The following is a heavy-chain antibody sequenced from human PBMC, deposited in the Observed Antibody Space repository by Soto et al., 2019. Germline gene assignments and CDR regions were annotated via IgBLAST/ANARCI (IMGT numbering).Heavy chain of an antibody. Sequence: ASVKVSCKASGYTFTSYGISWVRQAPGQGLEWMGWISAYNGNTNYAQKLQGRVTMTTDTSTSTAYMELRSLRSDDTAVYYCARDRYCSGTSCYGEVSDYWGQGTLVTVSS. CDR1: GYTFTSYG. V-gene: IGHV1-18*01. D-gene: IGHD2-2*01. CDR3: ARDRYCSGTSCYGEVSDY. CDR2: ISAYNGNT. J-gene: IGHJ4*02.